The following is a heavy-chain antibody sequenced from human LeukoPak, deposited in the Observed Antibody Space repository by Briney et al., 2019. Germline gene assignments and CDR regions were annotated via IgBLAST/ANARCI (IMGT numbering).Heavy chain of an antibody. D-gene: IGHD1-26*01. CDR3: TTLEWEWELPHDY. J-gene: IGHJ4*02. V-gene: IGHV3-15*01. Sequence: PGGSLRLSCAASGFTFSNAWMSWVRQAPGKGLEWVGRIKSKTDGGTTDYAAPVKGRFTISRDDSKNTLYLQMNSLKTEDTAVYYCTTLEWEWELPHDYWGQGTLVTVSS. CDR2: IKSKTDGGTT. CDR1: GFTFSNAW.